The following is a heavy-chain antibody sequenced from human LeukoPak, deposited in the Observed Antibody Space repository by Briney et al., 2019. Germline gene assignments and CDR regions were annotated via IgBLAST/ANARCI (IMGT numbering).Heavy chain of an antibody. D-gene: IGHD6-6*01. CDR3: AKYSSSSYAFDL. CDR2: IYYSGST. J-gene: IGHJ3*01. V-gene: IGHV4-59*08. Sequence: PSETLSLTCAVYGGSFSGYYWSWIRQPPGKGLEWIGYIYYSGSTNYNPSLKSRVTISVDTSKNQFSLKLSSVTAADTAVYYCAKYSSSSYAFDLWGQGTMVTVSS. CDR1: GGSFSGYY.